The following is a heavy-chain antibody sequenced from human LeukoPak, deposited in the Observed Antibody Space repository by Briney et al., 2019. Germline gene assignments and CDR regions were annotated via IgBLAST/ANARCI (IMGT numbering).Heavy chain of an antibody. CDR2: MNPNSGNT. CDR1: GYTFTSYD. CDR3: ARDLSYYDSSGYLYYGMDV. Sequence: GASVKVSCEASGYTFTSYDINWVRQATGQGLEWMGWMNPNSGNTGYAQKFQGRVTMTRNTSISTAYMELSSLRSEDTAVYYCARDLSYYDSSGYLYYGMDVWGQGTTVTVSS. J-gene: IGHJ6*02. V-gene: IGHV1-8*01. D-gene: IGHD3-22*01.